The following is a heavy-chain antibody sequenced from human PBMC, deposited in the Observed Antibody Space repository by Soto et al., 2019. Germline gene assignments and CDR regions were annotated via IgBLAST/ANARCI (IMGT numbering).Heavy chain of an antibody. CDR2: TRNKANGYST. Sequence: EVQLVESGGGLVQPGGSLRLSCAASGFTLSDHYMDWVRQAPGRELEWVGRTRNKANGYSTEYAAAVKGRFIVSSDDSLNSLYLQMNSLKTEDTAVYYCVRTSHYGSGSWNFDFWGQGTLVTVSS. J-gene: IGHJ4*02. CDR3: VRTSHYGSGSWNFDF. V-gene: IGHV3-72*01. CDR1: GFTLSDHY. D-gene: IGHD3-10*01.